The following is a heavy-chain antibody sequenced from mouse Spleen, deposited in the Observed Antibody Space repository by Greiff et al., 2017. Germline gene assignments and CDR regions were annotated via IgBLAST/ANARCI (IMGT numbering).Heavy chain of an antibody. V-gene: IGHV1-69*01. CDR2: IDPSDSYT. CDR3: AGDDGYDDAY. Sequence: QVQLQQPGAELVMPGASVKLSCKASGYTFTSYWMHWVKQRPGQGLEWIGEIDPSDSYTNYNQKFKGKATLTVDKSSSTAYMQLSSLTSEDSAVYYCAGDDGYDDAYWGQGTLVTVSA. CDR1: GYTFTSYW. D-gene: IGHD2-2*01. J-gene: IGHJ3*01.